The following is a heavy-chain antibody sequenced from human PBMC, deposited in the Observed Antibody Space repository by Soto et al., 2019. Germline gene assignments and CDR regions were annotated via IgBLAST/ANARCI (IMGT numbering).Heavy chain of an antibody. CDR3: ARDLLAYDILTGYYLMGYFDY. CDR2: ISAYHGNT. D-gene: IGHD3-9*01. CDR1: GYTFTSYG. V-gene: IGHV1-18*01. Sequence: QVQLVQSGAEVKKPGASVKVSCRASGYTFTSYGISWVRQAPGQGLEWMGWISAYHGNTKYAQKLQGRVTMTTDTSTSTAYMELRSLRSDDTAVYYCARDLLAYDILTGYYLMGYFDYWGQGTLVTVSS. J-gene: IGHJ4*02.